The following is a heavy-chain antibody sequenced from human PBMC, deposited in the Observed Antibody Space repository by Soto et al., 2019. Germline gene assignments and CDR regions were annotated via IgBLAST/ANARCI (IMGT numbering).Heavy chain of an antibody. CDR3: ARGDL. CDR1: GLTFSRYW. Sequence: GGSLRLSCAASGLTFSRYWMSWVRQAPGKGPEWVASIKEDGSEKSYVDSVKGRFTISRDNAKNSLFLQMNSLRVEDSAVYYCARGDLWGQGTLVTVSS. D-gene: IGHD2-21*01. CDR2: IKEDGSEK. J-gene: IGHJ4*02. V-gene: IGHV3-7*01.